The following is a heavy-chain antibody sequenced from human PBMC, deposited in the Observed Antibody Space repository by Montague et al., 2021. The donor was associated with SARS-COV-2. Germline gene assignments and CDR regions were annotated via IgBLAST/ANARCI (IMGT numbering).Heavy chain of an antibody. V-gene: IGHV3-30*04. J-gene: IGHJ3*02. D-gene: IGHD3-10*01. CDR2: ISYDGSNK. CDR1: GFTFSSYA. Sequence: LRLSCAASGFTFSSYAMHWVRQAPGKGLEWVAVISYDGSNKYYADSVKGRFTISRDNSKNTLYLQMNSLRAEDTAVYYCARVKGSGSYSYAFDIWGQGTMVTVSS. CDR3: ARVKGSGSYSYAFDI.